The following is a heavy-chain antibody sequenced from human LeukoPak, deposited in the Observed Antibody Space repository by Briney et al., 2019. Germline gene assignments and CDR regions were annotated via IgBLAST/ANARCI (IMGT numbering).Heavy chain of an antibody. Sequence: GGSLRLSCAVSGFSFTNFWMSWVRQAPGRGLEWVANIHPEGNEKYHVESVKGQFTISRDNTKNLLFLQMNGLRVEDTAVYYCARGDAFSGDHWGQGTLVTVSS. CDR2: IHPEGNEK. CDR1: GFSFTNFW. J-gene: IGHJ4*02. V-gene: IGHV3-7*04. CDR3: ARGDAFSGDH.